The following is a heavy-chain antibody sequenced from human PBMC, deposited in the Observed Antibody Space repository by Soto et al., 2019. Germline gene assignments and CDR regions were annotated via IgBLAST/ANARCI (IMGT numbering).Heavy chain of an antibody. V-gene: IGHV4-59*08. Sequence: SETLSLTCTVSGGSISSYYWSWIRQPPGKGLEWIGYIYYSGSTNYNPSLKSRVTISVDTSKNQFSLKLSSVTAADTAVYYCARLVTYYDFWSGYYTDHVDRWFDPWGQGTLVTVSS. CDR1: GGSISSYY. CDR2: IYYSGST. J-gene: IGHJ5*02. D-gene: IGHD3-3*01. CDR3: ARLVTYYDFWSGYYTDHVDRWFDP.